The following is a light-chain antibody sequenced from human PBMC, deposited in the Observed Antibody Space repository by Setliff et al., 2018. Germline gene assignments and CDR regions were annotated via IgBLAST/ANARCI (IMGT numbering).Light chain of an antibody. CDR3: SSYSGRKTVV. CDR2: DVT. V-gene: IGLV2-14*03. J-gene: IGLJ1*01. Sequence: SALTQPASVSGSPGQSITISCTGTKSDVGGYNYVSWYQQVPGKAPKLMIFDVTSRPSGVSNRFSGSKSGNTASLTISGLQAEDEADYYCSSYSGRKTVVFGTGTKVTVL. CDR1: KSDVGGYNY.